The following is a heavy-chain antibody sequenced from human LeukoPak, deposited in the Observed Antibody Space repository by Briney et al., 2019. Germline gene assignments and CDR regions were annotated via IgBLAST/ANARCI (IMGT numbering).Heavy chain of an antibody. Sequence: SETLSLTCSVSGDSISNFYWTWIRQPPGKRLEWIGNIHYSGDSNYNPSLQSRVTISIDTSRKQLFLKLSSVTAADTAVYHCALAPNSNWFDFWGQGTLVTVSS. D-gene: IGHD2-8*01. J-gene: IGHJ5*01. CDR3: ALAPNSNWFDF. CDR2: IHYSGDS. CDR1: GDSISNFY. V-gene: IGHV4-59*08.